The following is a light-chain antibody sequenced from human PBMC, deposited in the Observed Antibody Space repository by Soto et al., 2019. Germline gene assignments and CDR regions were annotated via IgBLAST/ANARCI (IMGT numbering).Light chain of an antibody. Sequence: QSVLAQPASVSGCPGQSITISCTGTSSDVGGYRYVSWFQQHPGKAPKLIIYEVSHRPSGVSNRFSGSKSGNTASLTISGLQDEDEADYYCNSYTSRNPYVFGSGTKVTVL. CDR3: NSYTSRNPYV. CDR2: EVS. V-gene: IGLV2-14*01. CDR1: SSDVGGYRY. J-gene: IGLJ1*01.